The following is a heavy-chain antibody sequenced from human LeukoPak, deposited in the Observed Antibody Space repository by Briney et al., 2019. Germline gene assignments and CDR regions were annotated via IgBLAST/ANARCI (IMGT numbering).Heavy chain of an antibody. CDR2: IYYSGST. Sequence: SETLSLTCTVSGGSISSYYWSWIRQPPGKGLEWIGYIYYSGSTNYNPSLKSRVTISVDTFKNQFSLKLSSVTAADTAVYYCAKISSSSLRDYYYMDVWGKGTTVIVSS. D-gene: IGHD6-6*01. CDR1: GGSISSYY. J-gene: IGHJ6*03. V-gene: IGHV4-59*01. CDR3: AKISSSSLRDYYYMDV.